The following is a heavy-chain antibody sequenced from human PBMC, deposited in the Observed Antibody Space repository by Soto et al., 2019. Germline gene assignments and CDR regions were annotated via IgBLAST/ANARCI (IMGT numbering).Heavy chain of an antibody. V-gene: IGHV4-4*02. CDR3: ASFNSLAITIFGVVMDV. CDR2: IYHSGST. CDR1: GGSISSSNW. J-gene: IGHJ6*02. Sequence: SETLSLTCAGSGGSISSSNWWSWVRQPPGKGLEWIGEIYHSGSTNYNPSLKSRVTISVDKSKNQFSLKLSSVTAADTAVYYCASFNSLAITIFGVVMDVWGQGTTVTVSS. D-gene: IGHD3-3*01.